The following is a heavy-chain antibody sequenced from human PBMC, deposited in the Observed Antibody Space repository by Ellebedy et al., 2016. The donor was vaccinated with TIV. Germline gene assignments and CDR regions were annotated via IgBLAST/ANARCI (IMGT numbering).Heavy chain of an antibody. V-gene: IGHV3-74*01. D-gene: IGHD2-2*01. CDR2: INSDGTST. J-gene: IGHJ6*02. Sequence: GESLKISCAASGFTFSSYWMHWVRQAPGKRLVWVSRINSDGTSTSYADSVKGRFTISRDNAKNTLYLEMNSLRAEDTAVYYCARVPAAMFYGMDVWGQGTTVTVSS. CDR3: ARVPAAMFYGMDV. CDR1: GFTFSSYW.